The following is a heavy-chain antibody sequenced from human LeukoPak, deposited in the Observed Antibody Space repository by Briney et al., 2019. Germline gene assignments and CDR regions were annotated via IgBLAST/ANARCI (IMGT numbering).Heavy chain of an antibody. CDR1: GFTFSTYD. Sequence: TGGSLRLSCAASGFTFSTYDMHWVRQAPGKGLEWVAVISYDGSNKYYADSVKGRFTISRDNSKNALYLQMNSLRAEDTAVYYCARTVIAVAGPGGYFDYWGQGTPVTVSS. V-gene: IGHV3-30-3*01. J-gene: IGHJ4*02. CDR3: ARTVIAVAGPGGYFDY. D-gene: IGHD6-19*01. CDR2: ISYDGSNK.